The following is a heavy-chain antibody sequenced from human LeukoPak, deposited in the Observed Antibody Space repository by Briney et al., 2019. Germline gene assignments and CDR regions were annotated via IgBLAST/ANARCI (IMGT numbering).Heavy chain of an antibody. J-gene: IGHJ4*02. CDR3: ARGTTAVAFLDY. CDR2: MNPNSGNT. Sequence: ASVKVSCKAAGYTFTSYVINWVRQASGQGLEWMGWMNPNSGNTGYAQKFQGRVTMTRNTSISTAYMELSSLRSEDTAVYYCARGTTAVAFLDYWGQGTLVTVSS. CDR1: GYTFTSYV. D-gene: IGHD6-19*01. V-gene: IGHV1-8*01.